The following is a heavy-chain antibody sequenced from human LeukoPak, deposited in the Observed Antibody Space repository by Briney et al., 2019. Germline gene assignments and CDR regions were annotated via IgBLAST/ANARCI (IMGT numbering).Heavy chain of an antibody. CDR3: ARENSGSYREFDY. CDR2: IYPSGST. D-gene: IGHD1-26*01. CDR1: GGSISSYY. V-gene: IGHV4-4*07. Sequence: SETLSLTCTVTGGSISSYYWTWIRQPAGKGLEWIGRIYPSGSTNYNPSLKSRVTMSVDTSKNQFSLKLSSVTAADTAVYYCARENSGSYREFDYWGQGTLVTVSS. J-gene: IGHJ4*02.